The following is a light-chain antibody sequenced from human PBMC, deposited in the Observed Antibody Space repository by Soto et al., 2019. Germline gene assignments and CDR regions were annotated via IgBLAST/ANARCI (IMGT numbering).Light chain of an antibody. Sequence: DIQMTQSPSSLSASVGDRVTITCRASQSMSSYLNWYQQKPGKAPKLLIYAASSLQSWVPSRFRVSGSGTDFTLTISSLQPEDFATYYCQQSYSTPITFGQGTRLEIK. V-gene: IGKV1-39*01. CDR3: QQSYSTPIT. CDR2: AAS. J-gene: IGKJ5*01. CDR1: QSMSSY.